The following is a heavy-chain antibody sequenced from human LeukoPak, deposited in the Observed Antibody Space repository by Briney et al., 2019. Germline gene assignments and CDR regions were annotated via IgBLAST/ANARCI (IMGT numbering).Heavy chain of an antibody. CDR1: GYTFTSYD. V-gene: IGHV1-8*01. CDR3: ARGRDYGDYLHYYYYYGMDV. J-gene: IGHJ6*02. D-gene: IGHD4-17*01. Sequence: ASVKVSCRASGYTFTSYDINWVRQATGQGLEWMGWMNPNSGNTGYAQKLQGRVTMTRNTSISTAYMELSSLRSEDTAVYYCARGRDYGDYLHYYYYYGMDVWGQGTTVTVSS. CDR2: MNPNSGNT.